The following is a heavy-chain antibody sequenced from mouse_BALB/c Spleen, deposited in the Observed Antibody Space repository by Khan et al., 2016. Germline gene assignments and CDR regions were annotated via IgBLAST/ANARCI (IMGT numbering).Heavy chain of an antibody. CDR3: ARSGGNYPYWYFDV. J-gene: IGHJ1*01. V-gene: IGHV3-2*02. Sequence: EVQLQELGPGLVKPSQSLSLTCTVTGYSITSDYAWNWIRQFPGNKLEWMGYISYSGSTSYNPSLKSRISITRDTSKNQFFLQLNSVTTEETATYYCARSGGNYPYWYFDVWGAGTTVTVSS. CDR2: ISYSGST. D-gene: IGHD2-1*01. CDR1: GYSITSDYA.